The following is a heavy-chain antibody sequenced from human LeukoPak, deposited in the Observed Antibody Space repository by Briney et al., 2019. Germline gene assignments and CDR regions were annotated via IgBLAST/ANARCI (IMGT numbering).Heavy chain of an antibody. D-gene: IGHD3-22*01. J-gene: IGHJ1*01. CDR1: GGSISSYY. V-gene: IGHV4-4*09. CDR3: ARHDDSRGYYYRYFQH. Sequence: SETLSLTCTVSGGSISSYYWSWIRQPPGKGLEWIGYIYTSGSTNYNPSLKSRVTISVDTSKNQFSLKLSSVTAADTAVYYCARHDDSRGYYYRYFQHWGQGTLVTVSS. CDR2: IYTSGST.